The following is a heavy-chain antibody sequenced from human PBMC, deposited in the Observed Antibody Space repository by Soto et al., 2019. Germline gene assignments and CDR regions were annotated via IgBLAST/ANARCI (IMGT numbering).Heavy chain of an antibody. V-gene: IGHV1-8*01. Sequence: QVQLVQSGAEVKKPGASVKVSCKASGYTFTSYDINWVRQATGQGLEWMGWMNPNSGNTGYAQKFQGGVTMTRNTSISTAYMELSSLRSEDTAVYYCARAGPSSTSLRFDPWGQGTLVTVSS. CDR1: GYTFTSYD. CDR3: ARAGPSSTSLRFDP. D-gene: IGHD2-2*01. J-gene: IGHJ5*02. CDR2: MNPNSGNT.